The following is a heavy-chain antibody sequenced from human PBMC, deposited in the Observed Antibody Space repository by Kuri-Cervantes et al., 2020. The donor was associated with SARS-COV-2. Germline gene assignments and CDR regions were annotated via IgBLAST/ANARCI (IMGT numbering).Heavy chain of an antibody. Sequence: ESLKISCSVSGGSISNYYWGWIRQPPGKGLEWIGSISYSGTTSYNPFLKSRVTINLDTSKNQFSLRLTSVTAADSAVYYCARHLGGYGDRGFDFWGQGTLVTVSS. D-gene: IGHD4-17*01. CDR2: ISYSGTT. CDR1: GGSISNYY. V-gene: IGHV4-39*01. CDR3: ARHLGGYGDRGFDF. J-gene: IGHJ4*02.